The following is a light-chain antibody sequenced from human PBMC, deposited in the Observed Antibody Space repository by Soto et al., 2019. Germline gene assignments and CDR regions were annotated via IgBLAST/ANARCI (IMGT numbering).Light chain of an antibody. V-gene: IGKV3-15*01. CDR2: DAS. J-gene: IGKJ1*01. CDR1: QNVYGN. CDR3: QHGRT. Sequence: IVMTQSPATLSVSPGERATLSCRASQNVYGNVAWYQQKPGQAPRLLIYDASTRATDIPARFSASGSGTEFTLSISSLQSTDFAVYFCQHGRTFGQGTKVDIK.